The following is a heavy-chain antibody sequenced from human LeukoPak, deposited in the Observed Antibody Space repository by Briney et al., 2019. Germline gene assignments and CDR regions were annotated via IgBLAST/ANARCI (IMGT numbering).Heavy chain of an antibody. CDR1: GGSISSGGYY. CDR3: ARTVVTGADDAFGI. J-gene: IGHJ3*02. D-gene: IGHD4-23*01. Sequence: SETLSLTCTVSGGSISSGGYYWSWIRQHPGKGLEWIGYIYYSGSTYYNPSLKSRVTISVGTSKNQFSLKPSSVTAADTAVYYCARTVVTGADDAFGIWGQGTMVTVSS. CDR2: IYYSGST. V-gene: IGHV4-31*03.